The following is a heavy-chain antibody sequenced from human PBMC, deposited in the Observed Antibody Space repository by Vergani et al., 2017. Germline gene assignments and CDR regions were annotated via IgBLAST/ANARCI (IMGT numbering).Heavy chain of an antibody. D-gene: IGHD3-10*01. J-gene: IGHJ5*02. CDR2: IYYSGST. V-gene: IGHV4-39*07. CDR3: AGDEVRGVIIPFDP. Sequence: QLQLQESGPGLVKPSETLSLTCTVSGGSISSSSYYWGWIRQPPGKGLEWIGGIYYSGSTYYNPSLKSRVTISVDTSKNQFSRKLSSVTAADTAVYYCAGDEVRGVIIPFDPWGQGTLVTVSS. CDR1: GGSISSSSYY.